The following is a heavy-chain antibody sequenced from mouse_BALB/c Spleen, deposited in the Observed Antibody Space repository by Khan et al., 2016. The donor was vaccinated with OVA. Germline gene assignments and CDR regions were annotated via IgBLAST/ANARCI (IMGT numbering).Heavy chain of an antibody. CDR1: GYTFTNYW. CDR3: ANHGSSAAWLTY. Sequence: VQLVESGAELAKPGASVKMSCKASGYTFTNYWMRWVKQRPGQGLEWIGYINPSTGYSEYNQKFKDKATLTADKSSSTAYIQLSSLTSEDSAVYYCANHGSSAAWLTYWGQGNLVTVSA. V-gene: IGHV1-7*01. D-gene: IGHD1-1*01. CDR2: INPSTGYS. J-gene: IGHJ3*01.